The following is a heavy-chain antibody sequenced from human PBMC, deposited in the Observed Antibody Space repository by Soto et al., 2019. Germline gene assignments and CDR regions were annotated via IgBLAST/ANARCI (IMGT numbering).Heavy chain of an antibody. CDR2: ISGSGGST. CDR3: AKDKYWEELGPLDYFDY. CDR1: GFTFSSYA. J-gene: IGHJ4*02. V-gene: IGHV3-23*01. D-gene: IGHD1-26*01. Sequence: GGSLRLSCAASGFTFSSYAMSWVCQAPGKGLEWVSAISGSGGSTYYADSVKGRFTISRDNSKNTLYLQMNSLRAEDTAVYYCAKDKYWEELGPLDYFDYWGQGTLVTVSS.